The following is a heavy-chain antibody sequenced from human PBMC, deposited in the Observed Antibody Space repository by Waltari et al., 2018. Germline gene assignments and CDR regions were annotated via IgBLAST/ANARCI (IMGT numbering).Heavy chain of an antibody. CDR3: AREGRGSNFRGRSPRYFDL. D-gene: IGHD4-4*01. J-gene: IGHJ2*01. V-gene: IGHV4-59*11. CDR1: GGSISSHY. Sequence: QVQLQESGPGLVKPSETLSLTCTVSGGSISSHYWSWIRQPPGKGLEWIGYIYYSGSTNYNPSLKSRVTISVDTSKNQFSLKLSSVTAADTAVYYCAREGRGSNFRGRSPRYFDLWGRGTLVTVSS. CDR2: IYYSGST.